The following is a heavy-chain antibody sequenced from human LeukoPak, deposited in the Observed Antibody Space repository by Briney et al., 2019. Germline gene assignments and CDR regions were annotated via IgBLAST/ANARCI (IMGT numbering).Heavy chain of an antibody. CDR3: ARIRYYGSGSYYNSPPYFDY. Sequence: GRSLRLSCAASGFTFSNYAMHWVRQAPGRGLEWMAAISYDGSNEYYADSVKGRFTISRDNAKNSLYLQMNSLRAEDTAVYYCARIRYYGSGSYYNSPPYFDYWGQGTLVTVSS. D-gene: IGHD3-10*01. V-gene: IGHV3-30*03. CDR2: ISYDGSNE. J-gene: IGHJ4*02. CDR1: GFTFSNYA.